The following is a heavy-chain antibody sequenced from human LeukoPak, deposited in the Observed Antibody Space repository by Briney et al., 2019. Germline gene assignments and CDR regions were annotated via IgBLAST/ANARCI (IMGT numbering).Heavy chain of an antibody. V-gene: IGHV3-30-3*01. Sequence: GGSLRLSCAASGFTFSSYAMHWVRQAPGKGLEWVAVISYDGSNKYYADSVKGRFTISRDNSKNTLYLQMNSLRAEDTAVYYCARPGYCSSTSCHRPYYYYGMDVWGQGTTVTVSS. CDR3: ARPGYCSSTSCHRPYYYYGMDV. J-gene: IGHJ6*02. CDR2: ISYDGSNK. CDR1: GFTFSSYA. D-gene: IGHD2-2*01.